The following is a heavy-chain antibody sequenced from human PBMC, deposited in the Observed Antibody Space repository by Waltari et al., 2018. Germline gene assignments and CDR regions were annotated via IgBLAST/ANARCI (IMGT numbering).Heavy chain of an antibody. J-gene: IGHJ4*02. V-gene: IGHV3-30*02. D-gene: IGHD6-19*01. CDR2: IRYDGSNK. Sequence: QVQLVESGGGVVQPGGSLRLSCAASGFTFSRYGMHWVRQAPGKGLEWVAFIRYDGSNKYYADSVKGRFTISRDNSKNTLYLQMNSLRAEDTAVYYCAKDRADSSGSMLDYWGQGTLVTVSS. CDR1: GFTFSRYG. CDR3: AKDRADSSGSMLDY.